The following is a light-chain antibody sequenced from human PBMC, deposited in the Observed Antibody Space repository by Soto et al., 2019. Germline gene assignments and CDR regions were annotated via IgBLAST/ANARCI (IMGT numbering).Light chain of an antibody. CDR3: QQYGSSTKT. V-gene: IGKV3-20*01. J-gene: IGKJ1*01. Sequence: EIVLTQSPGTLSLSPGERATLSCRASQSVSSSYLAWYQQKPGQAPRLLIYGASSRATCIPDRSSDSGSGTDFTLTISRLEPEDFAVYYGQQYGSSTKTFGQGTKVEIK. CDR1: QSVSSSY. CDR2: GAS.